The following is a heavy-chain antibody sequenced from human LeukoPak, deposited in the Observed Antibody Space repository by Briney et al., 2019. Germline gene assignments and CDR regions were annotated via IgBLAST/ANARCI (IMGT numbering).Heavy chain of an antibody. D-gene: IGHD3-10*01. CDR1: GYSIKSGYS. V-gene: IGHV4-38-2*02. J-gene: IGHJ4*02. CDR2: IYHSGSS. CDR3: AVGTSYYGSEPDY. Sequence: KPSEILSLTCTVSGYSIKSGYSWGWIRQPPGKGLEWIGNIYHSGSSFYMSSLKSRLTISVDTSKNQFSLKLISVTAADTAVYFCAVGTSYYGSEPDYWGQGTLVTVSS.